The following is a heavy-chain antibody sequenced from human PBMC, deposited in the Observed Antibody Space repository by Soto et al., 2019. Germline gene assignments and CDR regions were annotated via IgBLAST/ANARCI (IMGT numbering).Heavy chain of an antibody. Sequence: EVQLVDSGGDLVKPGGSLRLSCAGSGFVFSNAWINWVRQAPGKGLEWVGRIKSKALGGTDFAAPVRGRFAITRDDSRNMAYMQMNSLNTEDTAVYYCTTDSYSTMIEVRFDYWGHGTPVTVSS. V-gene: IGHV3-15*07. J-gene: IGHJ4*01. CDR1: GFVFSNAW. D-gene: IGHD3-22*01. CDR3: TTDSYSTMIEVRFDY. CDR2: IKSKALGGT.